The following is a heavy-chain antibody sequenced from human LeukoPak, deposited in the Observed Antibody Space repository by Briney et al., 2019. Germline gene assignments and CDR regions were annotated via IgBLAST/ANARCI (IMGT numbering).Heavy chain of an antibody. D-gene: IGHD3-22*01. CDR2: IRNKAKSYTT. CDR1: GFTFSDHY. Sequence: GGSLRLSCAASGFTFSDHYMDWVRQAPGKGLEWVGRIRNKAKSYTTEYAASVKGRFTISRDDSKNSLYLQMSSLKTEETAVYYCARVGDYYDSNGYSVDAFDIWGQGTMVTVSS. J-gene: IGHJ3*02. V-gene: IGHV3-72*01. CDR3: ARVGDYYDSNGYSVDAFDI.